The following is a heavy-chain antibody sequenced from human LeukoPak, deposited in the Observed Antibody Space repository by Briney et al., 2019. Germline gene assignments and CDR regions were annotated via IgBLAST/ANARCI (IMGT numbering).Heavy chain of an antibody. J-gene: IGHJ4*02. CDR1: GVSFSSCS. D-gene: IGHD6-13*01. Sequence: GGSLRLSCAASGVSFSSCSMNWVRQAPGKGLEWVSSISSSSSYIYYADSVKGRFTISRDNAKNSLYLQMNSLRAEDTAVYYCARDIAAAGDYWGQGTLVTVSS. CDR2: ISSSSSYI. V-gene: IGHV3-21*01. CDR3: ARDIAAAGDY.